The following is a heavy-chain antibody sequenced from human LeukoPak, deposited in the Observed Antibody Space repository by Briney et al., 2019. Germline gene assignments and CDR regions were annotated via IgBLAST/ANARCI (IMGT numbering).Heavy chain of an antibody. CDR3: ARGESYSSSLYNWFDP. V-gene: IGHV1-69*13. CDR2: IIPIFGTA. D-gene: IGHD6-6*01. Sequence: SVKVSCKASGGTFSSYAISWVRQASGQGLEWMGGIIPIFGTANYAQKFQGRVTITADESTSTAYMELSSLRSEDTAVYYCARGESYSSSLYNWFDPWGQGTLVTVSS. CDR1: GGTFSSYA. J-gene: IGHJ5*02.